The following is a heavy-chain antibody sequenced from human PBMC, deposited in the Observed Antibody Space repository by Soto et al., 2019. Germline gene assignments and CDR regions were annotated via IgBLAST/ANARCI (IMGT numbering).Heavy chain of an antibody. J-gene: IGHJ6*02. Sequence: GASVKVSCKASGYTFTSYYMHWGRQAPGQGLEWMGIINPSGGSTSYAQKFQGRVTMTRDTSTSTVYMELSSLRSEDTAVYYCARDRLSGTVTTLYGLAVWGQGTTVTVAS. CDR2: INPSGGST. V-gene: IGHV1-46*01. CDR1: GYTFTSYY. D-gene: IGHD4-17*01. CDR3: ARDRLSGTVTTLYGLAV.